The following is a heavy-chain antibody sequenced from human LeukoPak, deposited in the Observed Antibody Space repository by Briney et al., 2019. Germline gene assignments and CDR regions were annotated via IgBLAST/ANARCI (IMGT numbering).Heavy chain of an antibody. Sequence: PGGSLRLSCAVSGITFSSYEMNWVRQAPGKGLEWVSAISGSGGRAYYADSVKGRFTISRDNSKNTLSLQMNSLRDEDTATYYCAKEVYCGRDCYNPGYGVDVWGQGTTVTVSS. CDR1: GITFSSYE. D-gene: IGHD2-21*02. J-gene: IGHJ6*02. CDR3: AKEVYCGRDCYNPGYGVDV. CDR2: ISGSGGRA. V-gene: IGHV3-23*01.